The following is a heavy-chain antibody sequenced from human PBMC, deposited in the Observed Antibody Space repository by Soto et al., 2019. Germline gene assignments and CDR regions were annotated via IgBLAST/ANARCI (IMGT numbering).Heavy chain of an antibody. CDR1: GDSINSHDHY. Sequence: QVQLQESGPRLVKPSQTLSLTCTVSGDSINSHDHYWSWIRQLPGKGLEWIGHIYRSGSAAYHPSLQIRLTISISKSKYQCFVRLSSVTAADTAVYFCARDKGGARMIGSFIDIWGQGTTVTVSS. D-gene: IGHD3-22*01. J-gene: IGHJ6*02. CDR3: ARDKGGARMIGSFIDI. V-gene: IGHV4-31*03. CDR2: IYRSGSA.